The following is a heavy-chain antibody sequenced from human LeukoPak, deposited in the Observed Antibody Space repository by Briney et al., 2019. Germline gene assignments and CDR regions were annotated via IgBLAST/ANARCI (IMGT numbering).Heavy chain of an antibody. CDR1: GDSISNSRHY. V-gene: IGHV4-61*02. Sequence: SETLSLTCTVSGDSISNSRHYWSWIRQPARKGLEWIGRIYPSGNTNYNPSLKSRLTISLDTSKNQFSLNLKSVTAADTGMYYCARGSWQPGFPYYYYYYYMDVWGKGTTVTVSS. CDR2: IYPSGNT. J-gene: IGHJ6*03. CDR3: ARGSWQPGFPYYYYYYYMDV. D-gene: IGHD6-13*01.